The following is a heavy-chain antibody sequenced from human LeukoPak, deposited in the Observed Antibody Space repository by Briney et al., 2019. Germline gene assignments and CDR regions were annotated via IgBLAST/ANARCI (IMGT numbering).Heavy chain of an antibody. D-gene: IGHD3-22*01. J-gene: IGHJ5*02. CDR1: GFTFSSYV. V-gene: IGHV3-23*01. CDR2: TSARGDNK. Sequence: GGSLRLSCAVSGFTFSSYVMTWVRQAPGMGLEWVSATSARGDNKYYTDSVEGRFTISRDNSRYTLYLQMNSLRAEDTAVYYCARENYDSKGYTTWGQGTLVTVSS. CDR3: ARENYDSKGYTT.